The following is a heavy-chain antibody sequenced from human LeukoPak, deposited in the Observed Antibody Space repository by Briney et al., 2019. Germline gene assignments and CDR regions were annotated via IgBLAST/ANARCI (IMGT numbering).Heavy chain of an antibody. D-gene: IGHD3-10*01. CDR2: SNHSGST. V-gene: IGHV4-34*01. CDR3: ARVFYASGSYFDY. Sequence: PSETLSLTCAVYGGSFSGYYWSWIRQPPGKGLEWIGESNHSGSTNYNPSLKSRVTISVDTSKNQFSLKLSSVTAADTAVYYCARVFYASGSYFDYWGQGTLVSVSS. CDR1: GGSFSGYY. J-gene: IGHJ4*02.